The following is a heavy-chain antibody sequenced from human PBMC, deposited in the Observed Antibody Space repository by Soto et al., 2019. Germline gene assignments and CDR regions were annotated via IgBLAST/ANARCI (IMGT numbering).Heavy chain of an antibody. CDR3: AHTSGGFDYGDFYHYHGMDV. J-gene: IGHJ6*02. Sequence: QITLKESGPTLVKPTQALTLTCTFSGFSLTTTGMGVGWIRQPPGKALEWLALIYWDEDKRYSSSLRSRLTITKDTSKNQVVLTMTNMDAVDTARYYCAHTSGGFDYGDFYHYHGMDVWGQGITVTVSS. CDR2: IYWDEDK. V-gene: IGHV2-5*02. D-gene: IGHD4-17*01. CDR1: GFSLTTTGMG.